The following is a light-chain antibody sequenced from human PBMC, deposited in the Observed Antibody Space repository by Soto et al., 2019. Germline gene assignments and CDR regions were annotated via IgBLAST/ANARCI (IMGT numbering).Light chain of an antibody. Sequence: QSVLTQPPSVSGAPGQRVTISCTGSSSNIGARYDVHWYQQLPGTAPKLLIYGNINRPSGVPDRFSGSKSDTSASLAITGLQAEDEADYYCQSYDSRLSGVVFGGGTKLTVL. J-gene: IGLJ2*01. V-gene: IGLV1-40*01. CDR3: QSYDSRLSGVV. CDR1: SSNIGARYD. CDR2: GNI.